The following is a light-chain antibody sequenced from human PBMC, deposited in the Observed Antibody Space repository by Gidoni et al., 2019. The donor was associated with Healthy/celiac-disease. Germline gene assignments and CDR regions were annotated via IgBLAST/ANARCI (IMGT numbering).Light chain of an antibody. CDR2: WAS. CDR1: QSVLYSSNNKHY. J-gene: IGKJ1*01. V-gene: IGKV4-1*01. Sequence: DNVMTQSPDSLAVSLGERATINCKSSQSVLYSSNNKHYLAWYQQKPGQPPKLLIYWASTRESGVPDRFSGSGSGTDFTLTISSLQAEDLAVYYCQQYYSTPKPFGQGTKVEIK. CDR3: QQYYSTPKP.